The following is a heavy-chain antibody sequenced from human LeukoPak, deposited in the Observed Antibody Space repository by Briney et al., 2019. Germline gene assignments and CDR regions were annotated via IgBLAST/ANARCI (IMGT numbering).Heavy chain of an antibody. CDR1: GGTFSSYA. CDR3: ATPSGEDIVVVTY. V-gene: IGHV1-69*01. CDR2: IIPIFGTA. Sequence: SVKVSCKASGGTFSSYAISWVRQAPGQGLEWMGGIIPIFGTANYAQEFQGRVTITADESTSTAYMELSSLRSEDTAVYYCATPSGEDIVVVTYWGQGTLVTVSS. J-gene: IGHJ4*02. D-gene: IGHD2-2*01.